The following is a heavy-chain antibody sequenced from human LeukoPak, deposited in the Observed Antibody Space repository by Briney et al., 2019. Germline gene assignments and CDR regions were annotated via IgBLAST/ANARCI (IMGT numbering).Heavy chain of an antibody. J-gene: IGHJ5*02. V-gene: IGHV3-30*02. D-gene: IGHD2-15*01. CDR3: VRGGPSTWS. CDR2: IRYDGGNK. Sequence: PGGSLRLSCAASGFTFSNYGMQWVRQAPGEGLEWVAFIRYDGGNKYYADSVKGRFTISRDDAKNMLFLQMNSLRAEDTAVYYCVRGGPSTWSWGQGTLVTVSS. CDR1: GFTFSNYG.